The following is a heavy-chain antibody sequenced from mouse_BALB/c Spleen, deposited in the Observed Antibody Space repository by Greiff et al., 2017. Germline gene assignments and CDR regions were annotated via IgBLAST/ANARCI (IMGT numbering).Heavy chain of an antibody. V-gene: IGHV3-2*02. CDR1: GYSITSDYA. CDR2: ISYSGST. Sequence: ESGPGLVKPSQSLSLTCTVTGYSITSDYAWNWIRQFPGNKLEWMGYISYSGSTSYNPSLKSRISITRDTSKNQFFLQLNSVTTEDTATYYCARFLYGNFYAMDYWGQGTSVTVSS. J-gene: IGHJ4*01. D-gene: IGHD2-1*01. CDR3: ARFLYGNFYAMDY.